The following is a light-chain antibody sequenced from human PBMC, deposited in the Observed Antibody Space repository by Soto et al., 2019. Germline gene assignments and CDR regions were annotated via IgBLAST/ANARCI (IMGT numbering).Light chain of an antibody. J-gene: IGLJ1*01. CDR2: DVS. CDR3: SSYTSSSPNDV. Sequence: QSALTQPASVSGSPGQSITISCTGTSSDVGDYNYVSWYQQHPGKAPILMIYDVSNRPSGVSNRFSGSKSGNTASLTISGLQAEDEADYYCSSYTSSSPNDVFGTGTKLTVL. CDR1: SSDVGDYNY. V-gene: IGLV2-14*01.